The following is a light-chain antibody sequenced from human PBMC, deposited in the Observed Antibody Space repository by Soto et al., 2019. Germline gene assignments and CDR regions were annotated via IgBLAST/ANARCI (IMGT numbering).Light chain of an antibody. Sequence: QSVLTQPPSASGSPGQSVTISCTGTSSDVGGYNYVSWYQQHPGKAPKLIIYEVSKRPSGVPDRFSGSKSGNTASLTVSGLQAEDEADYYCSSYADTNIVVFGGGTKVTVL. CDR3: SSYADTNIVV. CDR1: SSDVGGYNY. V-gene: IGLV2-8*01. J-gene: IGLJ2*01. CDR2: EVS.